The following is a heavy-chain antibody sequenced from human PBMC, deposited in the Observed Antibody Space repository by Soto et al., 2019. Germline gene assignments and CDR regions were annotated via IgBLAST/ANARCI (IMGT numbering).Heavy chain of an antibody. D-gene: IGHD1-1*01. CDR1: GFAFSEYE. J-gene: IGHJ5*02. CDR2: ISGSARTV. V-gene: IGHV3-48*03. Sequence: PGGSLRLSCRASGFAFSEYEMNWVRQAPGKGLEWLSYISGSARTVSYADSVKGRFTISRDNAKQSLYLQMDNVRAEDTAIYYCASLSTWNKPRGGPWGQGSLVTVSS. CDR3: ASLSTWNKPRGGP.